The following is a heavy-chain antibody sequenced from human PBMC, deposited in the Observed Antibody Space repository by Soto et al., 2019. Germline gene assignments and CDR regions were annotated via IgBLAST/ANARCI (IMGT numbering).Heavy chain of an antibody. CDR2: ISFDGNNK. CDR3: ARDRATWSYGGNSRLGY. D-gene: IGHD1-26*01. V-gene: IGHV3-30-3*01. CDR1: GFTFSNYA. J-gene: IGHJ4*02. Sequence: GGSLRLSCAASGFTFSNYAMHWVRQAPGKGLEWVAVISFDGNNKYYADSVKGRFTISRDNSKNTLYVQMNSPRAEDTALYYCARDRATWSYGGNSRLGYWGQGTLVTVSS.